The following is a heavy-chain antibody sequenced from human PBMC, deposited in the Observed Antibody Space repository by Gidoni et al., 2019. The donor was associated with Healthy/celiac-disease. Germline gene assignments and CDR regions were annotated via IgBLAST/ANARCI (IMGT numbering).Heavy chain of an antibody. CDR1: GGSVSSGRYY. J-gene: IGHJ4*02. CDR2: IYYSGST. D-gene: IGHD3-22*01. V-gene: IGHV4-61*01. Sequence: QVQLQESGPGLVKPSETLSLTCTVSGGSVSSGRYYWSWIRQPPGKGLEWIGYIYYSGSTNYNPSLKSRVTISVDTSKNQFSLKLSSVTAADTAVYYCARVSDYYDSSGGEGVDYWGQGTLVTVSS. CDR3: ARVSDYYDSSGGEGVDY.